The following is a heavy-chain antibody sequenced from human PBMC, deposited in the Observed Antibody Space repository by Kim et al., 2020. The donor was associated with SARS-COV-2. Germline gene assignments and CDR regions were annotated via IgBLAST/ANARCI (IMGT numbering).Heavy chain of an antibody. D-gene: IGHD2-2*01. Sequence: GGSLRLSCADSGFTFSDYYMSWIRQAPGKGLEWVSYISSSSSYTNYADSVKGRFTISRDNAKNSLYLQMNSLRAEDTAVYYCARDRGGYCSSTSCYEFDYWGQGTLVTVSS. CDR3: ARDRGGYCSSTSCYEFDY. J-gene: IGHJ4*02. CDR2: ISSSSSYT. V-gene: IGHV3-11*06. CDR1: GFTFSDYY.